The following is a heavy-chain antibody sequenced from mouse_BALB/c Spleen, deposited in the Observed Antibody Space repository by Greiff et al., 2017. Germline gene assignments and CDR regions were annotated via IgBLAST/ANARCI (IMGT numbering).Heavy chain of an antibody. J-gene: IGHJ3*01. D-gene: IGHD1-1*01. V-gene: IGHV1S34*01. CDR2: ISCYNGAT. CDR3: AREGDYGSSYVGFAY. CDR1: GYSFTGYY. Sequence: GASVKISCKASGYSFTGYYMHWVKQSHGKSLEWIGYISCYNGATSYNQKFKGKATFTVDTSSSTAYMQFNSLTSEDSAVYYCAREGDYGSSYVGFAYWGQGTLVTVSA.